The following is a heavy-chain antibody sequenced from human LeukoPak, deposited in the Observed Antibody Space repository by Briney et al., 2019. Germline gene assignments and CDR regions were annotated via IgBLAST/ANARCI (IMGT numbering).Heavy chain of an antibody. CDR2: IYHSGST. D-gene: IGHD6-25*01. J-gene: IGHJ4*02. CDR3: AVAKGGPALFFDY. Sequence: SETLSLTCTVSGGSISSGGYYWSWIRQPPGKGLEWIGYIYHSGSTYYNPSLKSRVTISVDRSKNQFSLKLSSVTAANTAVYYCAVAKGGPALFFDYWGQGTLVTVSS. CDR1: GGSISSGGYY. V-gene: IGHV4-30-2*01.